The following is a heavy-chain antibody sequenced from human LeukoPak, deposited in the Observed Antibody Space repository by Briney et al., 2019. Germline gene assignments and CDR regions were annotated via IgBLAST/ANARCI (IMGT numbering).Heavy chain of an antibody. D-gene: IGHD6-25*01. V-gene: IGHV5-51*01. Sequence: GESLKISCKGSGYSFTSYWIGWAREMPGKGLEWMGIIYPGDSDTRYSPSFQGQATISADKPISTAYLQWSSLKATDTAMYYGARPLSSAAVWGQGTLVTVSS. CDR1: GYSFTSYW. J-gene: IGHJ4*02. CDR3: ARPLSSAAV. CDR2: IYPGDSDT.